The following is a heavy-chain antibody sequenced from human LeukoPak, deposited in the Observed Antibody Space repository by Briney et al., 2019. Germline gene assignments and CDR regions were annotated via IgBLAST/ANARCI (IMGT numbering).Heavy chain of an antibody. Sequence: GGSLRLSCAASGFTFSSYVMHWVRQAPGKGLEWVAVISYDGSNKYYADSVKGRFTISRDNSKNTLYLQMNSLRAEDTAVYYCARDIVATIGGGHFDYWGQGTLVTVSS. CDR1: GFTFSSYV. CDR3: ARDIVATIGGGHFDY. CDR2: ISYDGSNK. D-gene: IGHD5-12*01. J-gene: IGHJ4*02. V-gene: IGHV3-30*04.